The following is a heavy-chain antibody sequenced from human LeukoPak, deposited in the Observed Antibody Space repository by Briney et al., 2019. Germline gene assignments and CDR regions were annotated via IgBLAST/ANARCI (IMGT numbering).Heavy chain of an antibody. CDR3: ARDVEGYCSSTSCFWFDP. J-gene: IGHJ5*02. Sequence: SETLSLTCTVSGGSISSYYWSWIRQPPGKGLEWIGYIYYSGSTNYNPSLKSRVTVSVDTSKNQLSLKLSSVTAADTAVYYCARDVEGYCSSTSCFWFDPWGQGTLVTVSS. CDR1: GGSISSYY. V-gene: IGHV4-59*12. CDR2: IYYSGST. D-gene: IGHD2-2*01.